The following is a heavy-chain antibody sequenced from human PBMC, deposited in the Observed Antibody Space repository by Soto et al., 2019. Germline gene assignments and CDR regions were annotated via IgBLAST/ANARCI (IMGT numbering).Heavy chain of an antibody. J-gene: IGHJ5*02. CDR2: IYYSGRT. V-gene: IGHV4-39*01. D-gene: IGHD6-6*01. CDR3: AGGIAARPDSGWFDP. CDR1: GGSISSSSYY. Sequence: QLQLQESGPGLVKPSETLSLTCTVSGGSISSSSYYWGWIRQPPGKGLEWIGSIYYSGRTYYNPSLTSRVTISVDTSKNQFSLKLSSVTAADTAVYYCAGGIAARPDSGWFDPWGQGTLVTVSS.